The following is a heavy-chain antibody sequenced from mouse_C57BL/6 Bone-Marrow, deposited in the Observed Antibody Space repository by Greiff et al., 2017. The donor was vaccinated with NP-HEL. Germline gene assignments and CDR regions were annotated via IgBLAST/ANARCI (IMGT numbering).Heavy chain of an antibody. CDR2: IYPGDGDT. J-gene: IGHJ1*03. CDR3: ARSGGGPLRYFDV. D-gene: IGHD3-1*01. Sequence: QVQLQQSGPELVKPGASVKISCKASGYAFSSSWMNWVKQRPGKGLEWIGRIYPGDGDTNYNVKLKGKATLTADKSSSTAYMQLSSLTSEYAAVYFFARSGGGPLRYFDVWGTGTTVTVSS. V-gene: IGHV1-82*01. CDR1: GYAFSSSW.